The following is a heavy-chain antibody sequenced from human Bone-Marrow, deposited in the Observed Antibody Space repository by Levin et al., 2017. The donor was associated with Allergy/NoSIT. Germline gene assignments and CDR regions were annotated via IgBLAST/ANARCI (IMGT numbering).Heavy chain of an antibody. CDR2: ISSSGSDM. D-gene: IGHD2-8*02. J-gene: IGHJ3*02. CDR1: GFTFSIYS. Sequence: ASVKVSCTVSGFTFSIYSINWVRQAPGKGLEWVSSISSSGSDMYYVNSVRGRFTISRDNAKNSLTLQMNSLRAEDTAVYYCARGIIGDVRVAHKEAFDIWGQGTMVSVSS. CDR3: ARGIIGDVRVAHKEAFDI. V-gene: IGHV3-21*01.